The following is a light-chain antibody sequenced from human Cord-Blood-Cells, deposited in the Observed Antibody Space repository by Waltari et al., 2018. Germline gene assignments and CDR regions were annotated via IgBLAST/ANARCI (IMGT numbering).Light chain of an antibody. Sequence: AIQMTQPPSSLSASVADRVTITCRASQCIRNDLGWYQQKPGKAPKLLIYAAASVQSGVPSRFSGSGSGTDFTLTISSLQPEEFATYYCLQDYNYPWTFGQGTKVEIK. V-gene: IGKV1-6*01. J-gene: IGKJ1*01. CDR1: QCIRND. CDR3: LQDYNYPWT. CDR2: AAA.